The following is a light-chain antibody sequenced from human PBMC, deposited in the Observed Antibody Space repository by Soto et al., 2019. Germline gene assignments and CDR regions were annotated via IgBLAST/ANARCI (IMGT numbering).Light chain of an antibody. CDR2: AAS. CDR3: QQSYSTPRT. V-gene: IGKV1-39*01. Sequence: DIQMTQSPSSLSASVGDRVTITCRASQSISSYLNWYQQKPGKAPKLLIYAASSLQSGVPSRFSGSGSGTDFTLTISSLQPEHFATYYCQQSYSTPRTFGQWTKV. CDR1: QSISSY. J-gene: IGKJ1*01.